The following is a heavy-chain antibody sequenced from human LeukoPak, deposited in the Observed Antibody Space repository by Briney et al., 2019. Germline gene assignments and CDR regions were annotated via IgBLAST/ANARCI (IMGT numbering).Heavy chain of an antibody. CDR2: IYHSGST. J-gene: IGHJ4*02. CDR3: ARELSRDHSSWHDEAN. V-gene: IGHV4-38-2*02. D-gene: IGHD6-13*01. CDR1: GYSISSGYY. Sequence: SETLSLTCTVSGYSISSGYYWGWIRQPPGKGLVWIGSIYHSGSTYYNPSLKSRVTISVDTSKNQFSLKLSSVTAADTAVYYCARELSRDHSSWHDEANWGQGTLVTVSS.